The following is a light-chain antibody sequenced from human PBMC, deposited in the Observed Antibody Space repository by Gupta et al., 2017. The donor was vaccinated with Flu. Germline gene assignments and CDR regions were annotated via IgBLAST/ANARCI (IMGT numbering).Light chain of an antibody. CDR1: QSVSSSY. Sequence: EIVFTQSPGTLSLSPGERATLSCRASQSVSSSYLAWYQQTPGQAPRLLTSGAVRMATGIPERFGGRRSGTDFTSTSSILDPENSAVHSCLQYGGSPLLTFGPGTKVDI. CDR2: GAV. J-gene: IGKJ3*01. CDR3: LQYGGSPLLT. V-gene: IGKV3-20*01.